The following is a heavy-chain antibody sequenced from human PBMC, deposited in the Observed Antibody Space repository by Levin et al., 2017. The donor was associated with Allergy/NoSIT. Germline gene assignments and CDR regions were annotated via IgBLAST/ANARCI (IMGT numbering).Heavy chain of an antibody. D-gene: IGHD3-10*01. J-gene: IGHJ4*02. CDR3: FASGSYSGY. CDR2: IKVDGSTT. V-gene: IGHV3-74*01. Sequence: PGGSLRLSCAASGFTFNIYWMHWVRQAPGKGLVWLSRIKVDGSTTSYADSVKGRFTISRDNAKNTLSLQMNSLRPEDTAVYYCFASGSYSGYWGQGTLVTVSS. CDR1: GFTFNIYW.